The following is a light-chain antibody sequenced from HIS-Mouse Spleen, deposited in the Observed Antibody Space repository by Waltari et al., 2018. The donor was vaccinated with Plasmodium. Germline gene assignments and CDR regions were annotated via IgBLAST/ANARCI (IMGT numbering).Light chain of an antibody. CDR1: QGIRNY. CDR2: AAS. CDR3: QKYNSAPWT. V-gene: IGKV1-27*01. Sequence: DIQMTQSPSSLSASVGDRVTITCRASQGIRNYLAWYQQKPGKVPKLLIYAASTLQSGVPSLFSGSGSGTDFTLTISSLQPEDVATYYCQKYNSAPWTFGQGTKVEIK. J-gene: IGKJ1*01.